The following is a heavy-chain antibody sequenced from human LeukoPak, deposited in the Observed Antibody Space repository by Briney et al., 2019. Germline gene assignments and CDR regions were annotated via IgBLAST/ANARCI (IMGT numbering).Heavy chain of an antibody. CDR1: GFTFSSYS. J-gene: IGHJ4*02. Sequence: GGSLRLSCSASGFTFSSYSMNWVRQAPGKGLEWVSSISSSSSYIYYADSVKGRFTISRDNAKNSLYLQMNSLRAEDTAVYYCASKNSYYVSSGSPFYTDYGGQEPLVTVPS. D-gene: IGHD3-22*01. CDR3: ASKNSYYVSSGSPFYTDY. V-gene: IGHV3-21*01. CDR2: ISSSSSYI.